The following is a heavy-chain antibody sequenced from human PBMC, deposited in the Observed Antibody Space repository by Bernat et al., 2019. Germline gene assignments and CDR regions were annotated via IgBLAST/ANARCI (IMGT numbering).Heavy chain of an antibody. V-gene: IGHV3-64*01. J-gene: IGHJ4*02. Sequence: EVQLVESGGGLVQPGGSLRLSCAASGFTFSSYAMHWVRQSPGKGLEYVSAISSNGGSTYYANSVKGRFTISRDNSKNTLYLQMGSLRAEDMAVYYCARKPLYYDFWSGYDDYWGQGTLVTVSS. CDR1: GFTFSSYA. D-gene: IGHD3-3*01. CDR2: ISSNGGST. CDR3: ARKPLYYDFWSGYDDY.